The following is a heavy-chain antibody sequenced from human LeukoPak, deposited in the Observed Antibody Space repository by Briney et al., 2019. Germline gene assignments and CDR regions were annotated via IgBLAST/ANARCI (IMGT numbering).Heavy chain of an antibody. Sequence: GGSLRLSCAASGFTFSTCGMHWVRQAPGKGLEWVVFISYDGSNINYADSVEGRFTISRDNSKNTVFLQMNSLRAEDSAVYYCAKDRDPYSSGWYETDYWGQGTLVTVSS. D-gene: IGHD6-19*01. CDR3: AKDRDPYSSGWYETDY. CDR1: GFTFSTCG. V-gene: IGHV3-30*18. CDR2: ISYDGSNI. J-gene: IGHJ4*02.